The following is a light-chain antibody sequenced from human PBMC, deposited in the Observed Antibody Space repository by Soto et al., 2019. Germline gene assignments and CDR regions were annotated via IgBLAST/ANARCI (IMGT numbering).Light chain of an antibody. CDR1: SSDVGGYNY. Sequence: QSVLTQPASVSGSPGQSITISCTGTSSDVGGYNYVSWYQQHPGKAPKLMIYDVSNRPSGVSNRFSGSKSGNTASLTISGLQAEDEADYYCSSYTSSSTPVFGGGTKVTV. CDR2: DVS. V-gene: IGLV2-14*01. J-gene: IGLJ2*01. CDR3: SSYTSSSTPV.